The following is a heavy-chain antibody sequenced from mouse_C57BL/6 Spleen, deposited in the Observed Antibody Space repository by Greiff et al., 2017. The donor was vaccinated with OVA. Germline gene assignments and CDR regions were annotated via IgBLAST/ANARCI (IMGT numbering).Heavy chain of an antibody. Sequence: VQLQQSGPELVKPGASVKISCKASGYSFTSYYIHWVKQRPGQGLEWIGWIYPGSGNTKYNEKFKGKATLTADTSSSTAYMQLSSLTSEDSAVYYCARGGDYAMDYWGQGTSVTVSS. CDR2: IYPGSGNT. CDR3: ARGGDYAMDY. V-gene: IGHV1-66*01. CDR1: GYSFTSYY. J-gene: IGHJ4*01.